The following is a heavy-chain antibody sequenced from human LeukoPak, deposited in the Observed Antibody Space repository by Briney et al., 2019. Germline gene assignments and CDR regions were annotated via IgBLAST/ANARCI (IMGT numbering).Heavy chain of an antibody. V-gene: IGHV4-59*01. CDR3: ARDGPRLPFVSIAAAGSARHYFDY. CDR2: IYYTGST. Sequence: SETLSLTCAVSGGSISFYYWSWIRQPPGKGLEWLGFIYYTGSTDYNPSLKSRVTISIDTSKNQFSLKLTSVTAADTAVYYCARDGPRLPFVSIAAAGSARHYFDYWGQGTLVTVSS. CDR1: GGSISFYY. D-gene: IGHD6-13*01. J-gene: IGHJ4*02.